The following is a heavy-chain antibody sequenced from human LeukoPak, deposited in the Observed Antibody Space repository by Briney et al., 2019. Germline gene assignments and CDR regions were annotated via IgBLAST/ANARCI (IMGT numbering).Heavy chain of an antibody. J-gene: IGHJ4*02. Sequence: GGSLRLSCAASGFTLSSYAMTWVRQAPGRGLEWVSSVDGSGDSTYYGDSVKGRFTISRDNSKNTLYLQMNSLRAEDTAVYYCAKTRPLDSSSWSHGDYWGQGTLVTVSS. D-gene: IGHD6-13*01. CDR2: VDGSGDST. CDR1: GFTLSSYA. CDR3: AKTRPLDSSSWSHGDY. V-gene: IGHV3-23*01.